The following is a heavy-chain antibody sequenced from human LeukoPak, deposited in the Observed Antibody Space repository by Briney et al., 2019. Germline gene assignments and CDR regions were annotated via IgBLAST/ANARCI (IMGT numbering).Heavy chain of an antibody. CDR1: GGSISSGGYY. Sequence: SETLSLTCTVSGGSISSGGYYWSWIRQHPGKGLEWIGYIYYSGSIYYNPSLKSRVTISVDTSKNQFSLKLSSVTAADTAVYYCPRDPTGDANFDYWGQGTLVTVSS. CDR2: IYYSGSI. CDR3: PRDPTGDANFDY. J-gene: IGHJ4*02. V-gene: IGHV4-31*03. D-gene: IGHD1-1*01.